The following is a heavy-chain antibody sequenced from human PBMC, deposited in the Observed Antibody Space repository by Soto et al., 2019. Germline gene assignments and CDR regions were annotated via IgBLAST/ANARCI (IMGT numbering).Heavy chain of an antibody. V-gene: IGHV4-4*02. CDR2: IYRTGST. J-gene: IGHJ4*02. D-gene: IGHD1-7*01. CDR1: GASFTSNDW. CDR3: ASRDPGTSVDY. Sequence: SETLSLTCAVSGASFTSNDWWTWVRQPPGRGLEWIGEIYRTGSTNYNPSLKSRVTISLDKSENQFSLRVTSLTAADTAVYYCASRDPGTSVDYWGQGTLVTVSS.